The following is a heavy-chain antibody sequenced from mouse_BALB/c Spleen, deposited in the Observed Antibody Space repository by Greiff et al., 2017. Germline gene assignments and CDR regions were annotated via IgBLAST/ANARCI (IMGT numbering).Heavy chain of an antibody. CDR3: ARGTVVAYYAMDY. V-gene: IGHV1S45*01. CDR1: GYTFTNHH. J-gene: IGHJ4*01. Sequence: VQLKESGAELVRPGASVKISCKAFGYTFTNHHINWVKQRPGQGLDWIGYINPYNDYTSYNQKFKGKATLTVDKSSSTAYMELSSLTSEDSAVYYCARGTVVAYYAMDYWGQGTSVTVSS. CDR2: INPYNDYT. D-gene: IGHD1-1*01.